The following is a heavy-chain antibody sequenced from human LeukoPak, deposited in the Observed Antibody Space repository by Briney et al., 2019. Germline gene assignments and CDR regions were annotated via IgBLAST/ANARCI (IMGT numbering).Heavy chain of an antibody. CDR1: GYTFTGYY. CDR3: AREEGTGATMGFGY. D-gene: IGHD1-26*01. J-gene: IGHJ4*02. Sequence: ASVKVSCKASGYTFTGYYMLLVRQAPGQGLGWMGWINPNSGGTNYAQKFQGRVTMTRDTSISTDYMELSRLRSDDTAVYYCAREEGTGATMGFGYWGQGTLVTVSS. V-gene: IGHV1-2*02. CDR2: INPNSGGT.